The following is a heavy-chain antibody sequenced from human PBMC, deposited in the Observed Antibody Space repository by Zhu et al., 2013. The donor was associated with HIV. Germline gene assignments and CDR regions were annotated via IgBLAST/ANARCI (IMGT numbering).Heavy chain of an antibody. Sequence: QVQLVQSGAEVKKPGASVKVSCKASGYTFTGYYMHWVRQAPGQGLEWMGWINPNSGGTNYAQKFQGWVTMTRDTSISTAYMELSRLRSDDTAVYYCARGGIVVVPAAEYYYFDYWGQGTLVTVSS. CDR3: ARGGIVVVPAAEYYYFDY. CDR2: INPNSGGT. J-gene: IGHJ4*02. CDR1: GYTFTGYY. V-gene: IGHV1-2*04. D-gene: IGHD2-2*01.